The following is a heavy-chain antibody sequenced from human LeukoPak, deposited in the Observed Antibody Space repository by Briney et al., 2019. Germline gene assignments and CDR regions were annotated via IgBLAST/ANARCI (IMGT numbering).Heavy chain of an antibody. Sequence: GGSLRLSCAASGFTFSTYGMHWVRQAPGKGLGWVAFIQSDGRNRNYSDSVKGRFTISRDNSKDTVYLQMNSLRAEDTAVYYCAKDRPCTSCYLGWFDPWGQGTLVTVSS. CDR3: AKDRPCTSCYLGWFDP. CDR2: IQSDGRNR. J-gene: IGHJ5*02. D-gene: IGHD2-2*01. CDR1: GFTFSTYG. V-gene: IGHV3-30*02.